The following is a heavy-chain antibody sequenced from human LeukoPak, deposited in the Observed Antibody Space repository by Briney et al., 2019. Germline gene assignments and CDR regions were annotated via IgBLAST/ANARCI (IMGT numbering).Heavy chain of an antibody. CDR3: AGIPVFGVVLHPVPV. CDR2: ISAYNGNT. D-gene: IGHD3-3*01. Sequence: ASVKVSCKASGYTFTSYGISWVRQAPGQGLEWMGWISAYNGNTNYAQKLQGRVTMTTDTSTSTAYMELRSLRSDDTAVYFCAGIPVFGVVLHPVPVWGKGTTVTVSS. V-gene: IGHV1-18*01. J-gene: IGHJ6*04. CDR1: GYTFTSYG.